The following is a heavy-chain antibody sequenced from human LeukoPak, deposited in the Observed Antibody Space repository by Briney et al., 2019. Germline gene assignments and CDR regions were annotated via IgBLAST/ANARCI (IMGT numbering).Heavy chain of an antibody. CDR3: ARLNTAMGYYYGMDV. CDR2: IYYSGST. V-gene: IGHV4-59*08. J-gene: IGHJ6*02. D-gene: IGHD5-18*01. CDR1: GGSISSYY. Sequence: KPSETLSLTCTVSGGSISSYYWSWIRQPPGKGLEWIGYIYYSGSTNYNPSLKSRVTISVDTSKNQFSLKLSSVTAADTAVYYCARLNTAMGYYYGMDVWGQGTTVTVSS.